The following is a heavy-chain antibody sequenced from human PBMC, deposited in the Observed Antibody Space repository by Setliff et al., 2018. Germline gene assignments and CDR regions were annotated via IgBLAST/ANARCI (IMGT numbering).Heavy chain of an antibody. CDR1: GGSISSSSYY. D-gene: IGHD3-22*01. V-gene: IGHV4-39*01. Sequence: KPSETLSLTCTVSGGSISSSSYYWGWIRQPPGKGLEWIGSIYYSGSTYYNPSLKSRVTISVDTSKNQFSLKLSSVTAADTAVYYCATPYYYDSSGYYHWGQGTLVTVSS. CDR3: ATPYYYDSSGYYH. CDR2: IYYSGST. J-gene: IGHJ5*02.